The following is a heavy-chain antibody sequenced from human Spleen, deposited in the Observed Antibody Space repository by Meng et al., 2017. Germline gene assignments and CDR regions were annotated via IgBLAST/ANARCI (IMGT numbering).Heavy chain of an antibody. V-gene: IGHV4-30-4*01. CDR3: ARVGACSGGSCYFRLFDY. CDR1: GGSINNDQW. CDR2: IYYSGST. D-gene: IGHD2-15*01. Sequence: QLQLQESDSRLVKPSQTLSLTCGVSGGSINNDQWWSWVRQPPGKGLEWIGYIYYSGSTYYNPSLNSRVTISVDTSKNQFSLKLSSVTAADTAVYYCARVGACSGGSCYFRLFDYWGQGTLVTVSS. J-gene: IGHJ4*02.